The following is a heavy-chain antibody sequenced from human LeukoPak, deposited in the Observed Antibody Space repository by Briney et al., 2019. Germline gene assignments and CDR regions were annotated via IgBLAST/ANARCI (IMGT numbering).Heavy chain of an antibody. D-gene: IGHD2-15*01. J-gene: IGHJ5*02. V-gene: IGHV4-39*07. CDR1: GGSISSSSYY. Sequence: SETLSLTCTVSGGSISSSSYYWGWIRQPPGKGLEWIGSIYYSGSTYYNPSLKSRVTISVDTSKNQFSLKLSSVTAADTAVYYCARGHINGGSLNWFDPWGQGTLVTVSS. CDR3: ARGHINGGSLNWFDP. CDR2: IYYSGST.